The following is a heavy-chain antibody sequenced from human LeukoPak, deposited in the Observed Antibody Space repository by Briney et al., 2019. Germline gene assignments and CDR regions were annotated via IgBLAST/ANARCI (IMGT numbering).Heavy chain of an antibody. CDR3: ARVPSSSSILETELDY. Sequence: GGSLRLSCAASGFTFSSYAMHWVRQAPGKGLEWVAVISYDGSNKYYSDSVKGRFTISRDNSKNTLYLQMNILRGEDTAVYYCARVPSSSSILETELDYWGQGTLVTVSS. D-gene: IGHD2-2*01. V-gene: IGHV3-30-3*01. J-gene: IGHJ4*02. CDR1: GFTFSSYA. CDR2: ISYDGSNK.